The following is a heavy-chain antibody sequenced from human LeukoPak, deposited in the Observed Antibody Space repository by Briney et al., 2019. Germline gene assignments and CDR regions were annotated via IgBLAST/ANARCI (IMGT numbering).Heavy chain of an antibody. CDR2: IKSKTDGGTT. CDR3: TTDTDFVVVPDYYYMDV. Sequence: GGSLRLSCAASGFTFSNAWMSWVRQAPGKGLEWVGRIKSKTDGGTTDYAAPVKGRFTISRDDSKKTLYLQMKNLKTEETAVYYCTTDTDFVVVPDYYYMDVWGKGTTVTVSS. CDR1: GFTFSNAW. V-gene: IGHV3-15*01. D-gene: IGHD2-2*01. J-gene: IGHJ6*03.